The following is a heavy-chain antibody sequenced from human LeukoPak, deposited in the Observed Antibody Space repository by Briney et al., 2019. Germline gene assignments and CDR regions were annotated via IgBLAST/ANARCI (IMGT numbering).Heavy chain of an antibody. CDR1: GFTFSSYG. Sequence: PGGSLRLSCAASGFTFSSYGMHWVRQAPGKGLEWVAVIWYDGSNKYYADSVKGRFTISRDNSKNTLYLQMNSLRAEDTAVYYCARDLRFLESEDAFDIWGQGTMVTVSS. CDR2: IWYDGSNK. J-gene: IGHJ3*02. V-gene: IGHV3-33*01. D-gene: IGHD3-3*01. CDR3: ARDLRFLESEDAFDI.